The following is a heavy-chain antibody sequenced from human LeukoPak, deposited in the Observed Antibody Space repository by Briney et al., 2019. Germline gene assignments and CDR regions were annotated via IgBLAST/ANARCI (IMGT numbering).Heavy chain of an antibody. CDR1: GFTFDDYA. Sequence: PGGSLRLSCAASGFTFDDYAMHWVRQAPGKGLEWVSGISWNSGSIGYADSVKGRFTISRDNAKNSLYLQMNSLRAEDTALYYCAKDGGTFLRRGIDYWGQGTLVTVS. CDR3: AKDGGTFLRRGIDY. J-gene: IGHJ4*02. CDR2: ISWNSGSI. D-gene: IGHD3-16*01. V-gene: IGHV3-9*01.